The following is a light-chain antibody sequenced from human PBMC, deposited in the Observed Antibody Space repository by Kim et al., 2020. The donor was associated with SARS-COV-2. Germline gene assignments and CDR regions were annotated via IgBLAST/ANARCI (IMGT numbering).Light chain of an antibody. CDR2: EVS. CDR3: VQVLHLPIT. V-gene: IGKV2-29*03. J-gene: IGKJ5*01. Sequence: PASISCKSSQSLLHSDGRTYLYWYLQKPGQSPQLLIYEVSTRFSGVPDRFSGSGSGTDFTLKISRVAAEDIGVYYCVQVLHLPITFGQGTRLDIK. CDR1: QSLLHSDGRTY.